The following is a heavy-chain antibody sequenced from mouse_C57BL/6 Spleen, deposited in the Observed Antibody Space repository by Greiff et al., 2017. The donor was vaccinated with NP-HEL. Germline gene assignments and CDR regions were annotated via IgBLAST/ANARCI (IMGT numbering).Heavy chain of an antibody. V-gene: IGHV1-82*01. CDR2: IYPGDGDT. CDR1: GYAFSSSW. CDR3: ARGYYSNYGDY. J-gene: IGHJ4*01. D-gene: IGHD2-5*01. Sequence: QVQLQQSGPELVKPGASVKISCKASGYAFSSSWMNWVKQRPGKGLEWIGRIYPGDGDTNYNGKFKGKATLTADKSSSTAYMQLSSLTSEDSAVYFCARGYYSNYGDYWGQGTSVTVSS.